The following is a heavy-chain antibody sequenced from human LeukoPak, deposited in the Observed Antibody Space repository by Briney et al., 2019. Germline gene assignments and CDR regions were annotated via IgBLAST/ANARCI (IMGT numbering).Heavy chain of an antibody. CDR1: GDSISSYY. CDR3: ARSPPPRRGVGATPWFDP. V-gene: IGHV4-38-2*02. D-gene: IGHD1-26*01. Sequence: PSETLSLTCTVSGDSISSYYWSWIRQPPGMGLEWIGSIYHSGSTYYNPSLKSRVTISVDTSKNQFSLKLSSVTAADTAVYYGARSPPPRRGVGATPWFDPWGQGTLVTVSS. J-gene: IGHJ5*02. CDR2: IYHSGST.